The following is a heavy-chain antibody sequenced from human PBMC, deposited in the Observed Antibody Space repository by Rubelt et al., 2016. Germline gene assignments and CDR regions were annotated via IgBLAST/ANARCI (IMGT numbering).Heavy chain of an antibody. CDR2: ISSSSSTI. V-gene: IGHV3-48*04. D-gene: IGHD3-10*01. CDR1: GFTFSNYG. CDR3: ARRFGEPDW. Sequence: EVHLLESGGGLVQPGGSLRLSCAASGFTFSNYGMTWVRQPPGKGLEWVSYISSSSSTIYYADSVKGRFTISRDNAKNSLYLQMNSLRAEDTAVYYCARRFGEPDWWGQGTLVTVSS. J-gene: IGHJ4*02.